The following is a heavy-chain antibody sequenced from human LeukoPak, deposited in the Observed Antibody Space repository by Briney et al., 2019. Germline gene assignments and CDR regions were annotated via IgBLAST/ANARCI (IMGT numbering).Heavy chain of an antibody. Sequence: SETLSLTCTVSGGSISSYYWSWIRQPPGKGLEWIGYIYYSGTTNYNPSLKSRVTISVDTSKNQFSLKLSSVTAADTAVYYCARALGYCSGGSCYYEGLGYWGQGTLVTVSS. V-gene: IGHV4-59*12. D-gene: IGHD2-15*01. CDR2: IYYSGTT. CDR3: ARALGYCSGGSCYYEGLGY. J-gene: IGHJ4*02. CDR1: GGSISSYY.